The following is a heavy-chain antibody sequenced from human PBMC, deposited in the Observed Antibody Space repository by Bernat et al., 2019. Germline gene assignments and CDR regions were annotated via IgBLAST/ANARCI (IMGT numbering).Heavy chain of an antibody. D-gene: IGHD6-13*01. CDR3: ERDMRSRWYYSNEGGWFDP. J-gene: IGHJ5*02. Sequence: QVQLVESGGGVVQPGRSLRLSCAASGFTFISYGMHWVRQAPGKGLEWVAVIWFDGSNKYYADSVKGRFTISRDDSKKNLYLQMNSLRVEETAVYYCERDMRSRWYYSNEGGWFDPRGQGTLVTVSS. CDR2: IWFDGSNK. V-gene: IGHV3-33*01. CDR1: GFTFISYG.